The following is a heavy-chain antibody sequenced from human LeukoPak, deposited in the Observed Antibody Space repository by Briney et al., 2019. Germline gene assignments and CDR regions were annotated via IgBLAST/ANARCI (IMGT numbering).Heavy chain of an antibody. D-gene: IGHD3-22*01. CDR2: IYYSGST. CDR1: GGPISSSSYY. J-gene: IGHJ4*02. V-gene: IGHV4-39*01. Sequence: SETLSLTCTVSGGPISSSSYYWGWIRQPPGKGLEWIGSIYYSGSTYYNPSLKSRVTISVDTSKNQFSLKLSSVTAADTAVYYCARNYDSSGYYYFDYWGQGTLVTVSS. CDR3: ARNYDSSGYYYFDY.